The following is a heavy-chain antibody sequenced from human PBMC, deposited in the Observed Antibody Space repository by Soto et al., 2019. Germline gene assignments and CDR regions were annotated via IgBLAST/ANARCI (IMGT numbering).Heavy chain of an antibody. J-gene: IGHJ6*02. CDR3: ARTRAPGRYYYGMDV. Sequence: EVELVQSGAEVKKPGESLKISCKGSGYSFTSYWIGWVRQMPGKGLEWMGIIYPGDSDTRYSPSFQGQVTISADKSISTAYLQWSSLKASDTAMYYCARTRAPGRYYYGMDVWGQGTTVTVSS. CDR2: IYPGDSDT. D-gene: IGHD2-15*01. CDR1: GYSFTSYW. V-gene: IGHV5-51*03.